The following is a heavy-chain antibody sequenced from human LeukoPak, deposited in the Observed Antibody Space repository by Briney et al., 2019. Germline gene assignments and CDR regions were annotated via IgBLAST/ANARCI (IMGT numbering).Heavy chain of an antibody. V-gene: IGHV3-30*01. CDR3: ASFSGSYKE. CDR1: GFTFSSYA. D-gene: IGHD1-26*01. CDR2: ISYDGSNK. J-gene: IGHJ4*02. Sequence: PGGSLRLSCAASGFTFSSYAMHWVRQAPGKGLEWVAVISYDGSNKYYADSVKGRFTISRDNSKNTLYLQMNCLRAEDTAVYYCASFSGSYKEWGQGTLVTVSS.